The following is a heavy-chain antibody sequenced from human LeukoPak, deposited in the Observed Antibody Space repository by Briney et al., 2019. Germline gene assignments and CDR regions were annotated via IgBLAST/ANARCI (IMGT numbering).Heavy chain of an antibody. Sequence: SETLSLTCTVSGGSIRSSSYYWGWIRQPPGKGLEWLGSIYYSGSPYYNPSLKTRVTISVDTSKNQFSLKLSSVTAADTAVYYCARVDSGGYHSDYWGQGTLVTVSS. V-gene: IGHV4-39*07. CDR3: ARVDSGGYHSDY. CDR1: GGSIRSSSYY. D-gene: IGHD3-22*01. J-gene: IGHJ4*02. CDR2: IYYSGSP.